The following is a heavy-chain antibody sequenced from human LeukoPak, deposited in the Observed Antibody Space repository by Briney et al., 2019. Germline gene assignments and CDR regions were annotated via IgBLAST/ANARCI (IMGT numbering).Heavy chain of an antibody. J-gene: IGHJ4*02. CDR2: IYYSGST. CDR3: ARGYGETSTR. Sequence: SETLSLTCTVSGGSISSYYWSWIRQPPGKGLEWIGYIYYSGSTNFNPSLKSRVTISVDTSKNQFSLKLSSVTAADTAVYYCARGYGETSTRGGQGTLVTVSS. CDR1: GGSISSYY. D-gene: IGHD4-17*01. V-gene: IGHV4-59*01.